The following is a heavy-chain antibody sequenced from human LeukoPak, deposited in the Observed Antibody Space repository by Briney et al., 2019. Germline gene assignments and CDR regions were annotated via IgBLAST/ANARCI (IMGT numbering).Heavy chain of an antibody. J-gene: IGHJ4*02. D-gene: IGHD2-21*02. CDR1: GFTFSAYG. CDR2: INEGGSLR. V-gene: IGHV3-7*01. CDR3: ARSERCGGDCYFIDY. Sequence: GGSLRLSCAASGFTFSAYGMTWVRQAPGKGLEWVTIINEGGSLRYYVDSVKGRFSISRDNSKNTLYLQMGSLRAEDMAVYYCARSERCGGDCYFIDYWGQGTLVTVSS.